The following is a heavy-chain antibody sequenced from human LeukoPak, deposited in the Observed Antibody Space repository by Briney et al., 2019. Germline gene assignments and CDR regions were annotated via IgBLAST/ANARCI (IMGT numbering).Heavy chain of an antibody. D-gene: IGHD6-13*01. CDR3: ARERYSSSGLDY. V-gene: IGHV4-59*01. CDR1: GGSISSYY. Sequence: QPSETLSLTCTVSGGSISSYYWSWIRQPPGKGLEWIGYIYYSGSTNYNPSLKSRVTISVDTSKNQFSLKLSSVTAADTAVYYCARERYSSSGLDYWGQGTLVTVSS. J-gene: IGHJ4*02. CDR2: IYYSGST.